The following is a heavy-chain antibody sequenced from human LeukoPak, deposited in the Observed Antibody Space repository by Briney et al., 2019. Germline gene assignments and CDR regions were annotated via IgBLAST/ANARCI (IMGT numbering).Heavy chain of an antibody. CDR1: GFTFSSYS. CDR3: ARAYCGGDCSSDDAFDI. Sequence: GGSLRLSCAASGFTFSSYSMNWVRQAPGKGLEWVSSISSSSSYIYYADSVKGRFTISRDNAKNSLYLQMNSLRAEDTAVYYCARAYCGGDCSSDDAFDIWGQGTMVTASS. V-gene: IGHV3-21*01. CDR2: ISSSSSYI. J-gene: IGHJ3*02. D-gene: IGHD2-21*01.